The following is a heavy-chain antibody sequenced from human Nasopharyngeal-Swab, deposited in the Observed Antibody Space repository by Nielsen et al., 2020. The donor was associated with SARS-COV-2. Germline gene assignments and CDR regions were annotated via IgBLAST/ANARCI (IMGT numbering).Heavy chain of an antibody. V-gene: IGHV3-21*04. CDR1: GFTFSSYS. CDR2: ISSSSSYI. Sequence: GESLKISCAASGFTFSSYSMNWVRQAPGKGLEWVSSISSSSSYIYYADSVKGRFTISRDNAKNSLYLQMNSLRAEDTAVYYCARDGRAVGFDYWGQGTLVTVSS. CDR3: ARDGRAVGFDY. J-gene: IGHJ4*02. D-gene: IGHD2-15*01.